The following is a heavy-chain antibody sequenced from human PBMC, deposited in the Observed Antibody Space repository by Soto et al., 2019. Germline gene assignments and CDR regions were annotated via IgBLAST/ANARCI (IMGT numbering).Heavy chain of an antibody. D-gene: IGHD3-10*01. CDR2: ISAGSGST. V-gene: IGHV3-23*01. J-gene: IGHJ3*02. Sequence: EVQLLESGGGLVQPGGSLRLSCAASGFTFSSYAMSWVRQAPGKGLEWVSGISAGSGSTYYADSVKGRFTISRDNSRNTLYLQMNSLRAEDTAVYYCAKVRNYYGSGRKLYAFDIWGQGTMVTVSS. CDR3: AKVRNYYGSGRKLYAFDI. CDR1: GFTFSSYA.